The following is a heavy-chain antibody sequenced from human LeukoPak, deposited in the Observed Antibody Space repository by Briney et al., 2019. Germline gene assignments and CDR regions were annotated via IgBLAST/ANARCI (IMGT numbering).Heavy chain of an antibody. D-gene: IGHD3-22*01. J-gene: IGHJ4*02. Sequence: ASVKLSFTSAGYAFTGNYMHWVRQAPAPGLVRMGWFIPNSGGTNYAQKFQGRVTMTRDTSISTAYMELSRLRSEDTAVYYCARGYDSSVYYLYNFDYWGQGTLVTVSS. CDR1: GYAFTGNY. CDR3: ARGYDSSVYYLYNFDY. V-gene: IGHV1-2*02. CDR2: FIPNSGGT.